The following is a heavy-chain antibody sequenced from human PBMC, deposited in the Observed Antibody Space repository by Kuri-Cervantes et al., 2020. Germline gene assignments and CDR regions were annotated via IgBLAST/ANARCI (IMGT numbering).Heavy chain of an antibody. CDR2: IYYSGNT. D-gene: IGHD6-19*01. J-gene: IGHJ5*01. V-gene: IGHV4-59*05. CDR1: GFTFSNAW. CDR3: ASTSGLSGSALDS. Sequence: GSLRLSCAASGFTFSNAWMSWVRQAPGKGLECIGSIYYSGNTYYNPSLKSRVTISVDTSKNQFSLKLTSVTATDTAVYYCASTSGLSGSALDSWGQGTLVTVSS.